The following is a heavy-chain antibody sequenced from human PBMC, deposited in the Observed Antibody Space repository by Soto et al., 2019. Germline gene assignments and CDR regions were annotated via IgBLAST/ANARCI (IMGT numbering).Heavy chain of an antibody. V-gene: IGHV3-23*01. CDR3: AKDSNKYSSSLRGRYFDY. CDR1: GFTFTSYV. D-gene: IGHD3-22*01. CDR2: ISGGGSTA. J-gene: IGHJ4*02. Sequence: EVQLLESGGGLVQRGGSQRLSCAASGFTFTSYVMSWVRQAPGKGLAWVAGISGGGSTAFYADSVKGRFTISRDNAKNTVVLQMDSLRAEDTAIYYCAKDSNKYSSSLRGRYFDYWGQGTLVTVSS.